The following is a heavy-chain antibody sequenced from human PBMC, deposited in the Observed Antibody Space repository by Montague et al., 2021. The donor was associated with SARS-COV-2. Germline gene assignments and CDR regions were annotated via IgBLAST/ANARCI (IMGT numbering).Heavy chain of an antibody. CDR1: AFTFSNYN. Sequence: SLRLSCAASAFTFSNYNVIWFRQAPGKGLEWISSISSNSIYIYYADSVKGRFTISRDNAKNSLHLQMNSLRVEDTAVYYCAREGGYASGWYSDYWGQGTLVIVSS. V-gene: IGHV3-21*01. D-gene: IGHD6-19*01. J-gene: IGHJ4*02. CDR3: AREGGYASGWYSDY. CDR2: ISSNSIYI.